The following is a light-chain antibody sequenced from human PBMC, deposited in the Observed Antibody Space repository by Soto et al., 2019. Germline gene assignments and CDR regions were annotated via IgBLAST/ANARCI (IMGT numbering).Light chain of an antibody. Sequence: QSALTQPASVSGSPGQSITISCTGTSSDVGSYNLVSWYQQHPGKAPKLMIYEGSKRPSGVSNRFSGSKSGNTASLTISGLQAEDEAEYYCCSYAGSNVVFGGGTKVTVL. V-gene: IGLV2-23*01. J-gene: IGLJ2*01. CDR2: EGS. CDR3: CSYAGSNVV. CDR1: SSDVGSYNL.